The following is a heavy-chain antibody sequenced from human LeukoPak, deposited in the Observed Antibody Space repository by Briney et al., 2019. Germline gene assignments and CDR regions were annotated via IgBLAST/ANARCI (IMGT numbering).Heavy chain of an antibody. V-gene: IGHV3-7*01. CDR2: INRDGSEK. J-gene: IGHJ4*02. Sequence: GGSLRLSCAASGFTFSSYAMSWVRQAPGKGLEWVANINRDGSEKYYVDSVKGRFTISRDNAKNSLFLQMNSLRGEDTAIYYYARDQVGSSYYWGQGTLVTVSS. CDR3: ARDQVGSSYY. D-gene: IGHD6-6*01. CDR1: GFTFSSYA.